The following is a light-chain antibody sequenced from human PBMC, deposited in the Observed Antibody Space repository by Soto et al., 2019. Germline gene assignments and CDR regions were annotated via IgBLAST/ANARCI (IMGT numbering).Light chain of an antibody. Sequence: EIVLTQSPGTLSLSPGEGATLSCRASESVASNYLAWYQQKPGQAPRLLFYGASIRATGIPDRFSGSGSGTDFTLTISRLEPEDFAVYYCQQYGSSLITFGQGTRLEIK. J-gene: IGKJ5*01. CDR2: GAS. CDR1: ESVASNY. CDR3: QQYGSSLIT. V-gene: IGKV3-20*01.